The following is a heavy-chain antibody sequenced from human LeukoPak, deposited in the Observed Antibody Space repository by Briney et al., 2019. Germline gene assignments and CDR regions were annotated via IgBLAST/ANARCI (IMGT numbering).Heavy chain of an antibody. V-gene: IGHV3-30*18. CDR1: GFIFSSYG. Sequence: PGRSLRLSCAASGFIFSSYGMHWVRQAPGRGLEWVAVISYDGSNKYYADSVKGRFTISRDNSKNTLYLQMNSLRAEDTAVYYCAKDVTDIVVVPAASDYYYYGMDVWGQGTTVTVSS. CDR3: AKDVTDIVVVPAASDYYYYGMDV. CDR2: ISYDGSNK. J-gene: IGHJ6*02. D-gene: IGHD2-2*01.